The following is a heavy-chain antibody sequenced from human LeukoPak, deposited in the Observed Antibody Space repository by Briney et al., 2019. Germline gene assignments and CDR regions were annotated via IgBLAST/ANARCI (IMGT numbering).Heavy chain of an antibody. CDR1: GSTFSNYW. V-gene: IGHV3-7*01. J-gene: IGHJ4*02. CDR2: INQDGSEK. Sequence: GGSLRLSCVASGSTFSNYWMSWVRQAPGKGLEWVANINQDGSEKHYVDSVKGRFTISRDNAKNSLYLQMNSLRAEDTAVYYCARRLSYFDDWGQGTLVTVSS. CDR3: ARRLSYFDD.